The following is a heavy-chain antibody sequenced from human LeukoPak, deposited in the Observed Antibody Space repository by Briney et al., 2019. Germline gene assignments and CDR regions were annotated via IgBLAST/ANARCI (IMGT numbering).Heavy chain of an antibody. CDR1: GYTFTSYG. D-gene: IGHD3-22*01. CDR3: ARGGNYYDSSGYYYVGYFDY. Sequence: ASVKVFCKASGYTFTSYGISGVRQAPGQGLEGMGWISAYNGNTNYAQQLKGRVTMATDTSPSTAYMALRSLRSEDSAVYYCARGGNYYDSSGYYYVGYFDYCGQGSLVTVSS. J-gene: IGHJ4*02. V-gene: IGHV1-18*01. CDR2: ISAYNGNT.